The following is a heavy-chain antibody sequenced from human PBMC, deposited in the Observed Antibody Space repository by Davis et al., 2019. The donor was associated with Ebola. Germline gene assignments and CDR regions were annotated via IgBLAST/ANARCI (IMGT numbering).Heavy chain of an antibody. Sequence: MPGGSLRLSCTVSSGSMTSLYWSWIRQPPGKGLEWVGYLSKSGYANYNASLKSRVLISVDTSNNQFSLKLNSVTAADTAVYYCATGGQYKFDLWGQGALVTVSS. J-gene: IGHJ4*02. D-gene: IGHD1-14*01. V-gene: IGHV4-59*11. CDR1: SGSMTSLY. CDR2: LSKSGYA. CDR3: ATGGQYKFDL.